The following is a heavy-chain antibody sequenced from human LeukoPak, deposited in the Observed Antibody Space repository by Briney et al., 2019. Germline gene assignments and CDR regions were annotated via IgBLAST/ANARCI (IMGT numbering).Heavy chain of an antibody. CDR1: GGTFSSYA. D-gene: IGHD2-2*01. J-gene: IGHJ4*02. Sequence: SVKVFCKASGGTFSSYAISWVRQAPGQGLEWMGGIIPIFGTANYAQKFQGRVTITADESTSTAYMELSSLRSEDTAVYYCASGLYRYCSSTSCYFDYWGQGTLVTVSS. V-gene: IGHV1-69*13. CDR2: IIPIFGTA. CDR3: ASGLYRYCSSTSCYFDY.